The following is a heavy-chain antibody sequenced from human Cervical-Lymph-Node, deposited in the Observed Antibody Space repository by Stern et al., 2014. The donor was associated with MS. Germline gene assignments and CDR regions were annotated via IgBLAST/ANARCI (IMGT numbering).Heavy chain of an antibody. CDR1: GGSISSSGYY. CDR3: ATTRWDLFTWNWFDP. V-gene: IGHV4-61*02. D-gene: IGHD1-26*01. CDR2: IHDSGST. Sequence: VQLVESGPGLVKPSQTLSLTCTVSGGSISSSGYYWSWIRQPADKGLEWIGRIHDSGSTYYNPSLKRRVTISMDPAKHQFSLKLPSVTAADTAVYYCATTRWDLFTWNWFDPWGQGTLVTVSS. J-gene: IGHJ5*02.